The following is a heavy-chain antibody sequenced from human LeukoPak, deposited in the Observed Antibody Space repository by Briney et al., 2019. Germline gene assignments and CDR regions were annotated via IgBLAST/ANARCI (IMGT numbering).Heavy chain of an antibody. D-gene: IGHD3-3*01. V-gene: IGHV4-61*02. Sequence: SETLXLTCTVSGDSISSSNYYWSWIRQPAGKGLEWIGRMSTSGSTNYNPSLKSRVTISVDTSKSQFSLKLSSVTAADTAVYYCARPYYDFWSGYYKTHNWFDPWGQGTLVTVSS. CDR2: MSTSGST. CDR3: ARPYYDFWSGYYKTHNWFDP. CDR1: GDSISSSNYY. J-gene: IGHJ5*02.